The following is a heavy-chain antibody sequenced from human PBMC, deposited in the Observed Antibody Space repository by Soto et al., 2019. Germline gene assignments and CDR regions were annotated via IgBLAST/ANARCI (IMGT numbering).Heavy chain of an antibody. D-gene: IGHD3-10*01. CDR3: SRDKGDGSGSYDGC. CDR1: GYTFTSYG. J-gene: IGHJ4*02. CDR2: ISAYNGNT. Sequence: QVQLVQSGAEVKKPGASVKVSCKASGYTFTSYGISWVRQAPGQWREWMGWISAYNGNTNYAQKLQGRVTITTDTTTSTDYMGMRSLRSDDTVGYYCSRDKGDGSGSYDGCWGKGTLVSVSS. V-gene: IGHV1-18*01.